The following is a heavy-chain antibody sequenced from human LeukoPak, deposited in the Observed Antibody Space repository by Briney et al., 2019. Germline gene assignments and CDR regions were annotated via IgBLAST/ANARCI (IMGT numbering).Heavy chain of an antibody. CDR1: GYSISSGYY. V-gene: IGHV4-38-2*01. D-gene: IGHD4-11*01. CDR3: ATYRNYVYFDY. CDR2: IYHSGST. Sequence: PSETLSLTCAVSGYSISSGYYWGSIRQPPGKGLEWIGSIYHSGSTYYNPSLKSRVTISVDTSKNQFSLKLSSVTAADTAMYYCATYRNYVYFDYWGQGTLVTVSS. J-gene: IGHJ4*02.